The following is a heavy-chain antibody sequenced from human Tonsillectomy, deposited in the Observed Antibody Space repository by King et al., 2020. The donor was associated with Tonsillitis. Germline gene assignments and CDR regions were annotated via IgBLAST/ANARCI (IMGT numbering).Heavy chain of an antibody. Sequence: VQLVESGGGLVKPGGSLRLSCAASGFSFSDYYMSWIRQAPGKGLEWVSYISSSSSYPTYADSVKGRFTISRDNAKNSLYLQMNSLRAEDTAVYYCARFPRYCSGGSCYSWWFDPWGQGTLVTVSS. CDR2: ISSSSSYP. CDR3: ARFPRYCSGGSCYSWWFDP. D-gene: IGHD2-15*01. V-gene: IGHV3-11*05. J-gene: IGHJ5*02. CDR1: GFSFSDYY.